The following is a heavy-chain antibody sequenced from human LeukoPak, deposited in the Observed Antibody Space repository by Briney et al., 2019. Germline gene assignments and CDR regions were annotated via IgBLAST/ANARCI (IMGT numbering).Heavy chain of an antibody. CDR1: GGSINSTNYY. CDR2: IYYSGST. Sequence: SETLSLTCTVSGGSINSTNYYWGWIRQPPGKGLEWIGSIYYSGSTYYNPSLKSRVTISVDTSKNQFSLKLSSVTAADTAVYYCARARSDYGSGSGFDYWGQGTLVTVSS. D-gene: IGHD3-10*01. V-gene: IGHV4-39*07. J-gene: IGHJ4*02. CDR3: ARARSDYGSGSGFDY.